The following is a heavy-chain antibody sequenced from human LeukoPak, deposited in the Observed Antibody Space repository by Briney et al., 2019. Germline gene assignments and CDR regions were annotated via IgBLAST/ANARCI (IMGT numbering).Heavy chain of an antibody. V-gene: IGHV1-69*05. CDR3: ARDLSSGYHGY. CDR1: GGTLSSYA. Sequence: SVKVSCKASGGTLSSYAISWVRQAPGQGLEWMGGIIPIFGTANYAQRFQGRVTITTDESTSTAYMELSSLRSEDTAVYYCARDLSSGYHGYWGQGTLVTVSS. J-gene: IGHJ4*02. CDR2: IIPIFGTA. D-gene: IGHD3-22*01.